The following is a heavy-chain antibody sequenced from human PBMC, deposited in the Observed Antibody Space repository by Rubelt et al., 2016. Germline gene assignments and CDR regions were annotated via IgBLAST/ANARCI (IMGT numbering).Heavy chain of an antibody. CDR1: GYTFTGYY. CDR3: ARESSSGWYIDY. J-gene: IGHJ4*02. Sequence: QVQLVQSGAEVKKPGASVKVSCKASGYTFTGYYMHWVRQAPGQGLEWVGRINPNSGGTNYAQKLQGRVTMTRDTSITTAYMELRRLGSDDTAVFYCARESSSGWYIDYWGQGTLVTVSS. V-gene: IGHV1-2*06. D-gene: IGHD6-19*01. CDR2: INPNSGGT.